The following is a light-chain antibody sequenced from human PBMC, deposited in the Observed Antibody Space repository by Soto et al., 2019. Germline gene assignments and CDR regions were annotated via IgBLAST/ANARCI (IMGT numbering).Light chain of an antibody. CDR2: AAL. V-gene: IGKV1-39*01. J-gene: IGKJ1*01. Sequence: DIRMTQSPSSLSASIGDRVTITCRASQSISTYVNWYQRKPGKAPRLLISAALNLRGGVPSRFRGSGSGTDFTLTINNVQPEDFASYYCQQSYSFPWTFGQGTKVEIK. CDR1: QSISTY. CDR3: QQSYSFPWT.